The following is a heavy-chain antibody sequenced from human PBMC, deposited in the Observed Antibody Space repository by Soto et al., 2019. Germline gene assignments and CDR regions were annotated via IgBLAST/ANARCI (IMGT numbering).Heavy chain of an antibody. CDR1: GVSISSGSYF. CDR2: IHYNGDT. D-gene: IGHD2-8*02. Sequence: SETLSLTCTVSGVSISSGSYFWSWIRQPPGKGLEWIGYIHYNGDTNSNPSLKSRITISVDSSKNQFSLKLNSVTAADTAVYYCARLVGDEGEGDNFLDFWGQGALVTVSS. J-gene: IGHJ4*02. V-gene: IGHV4-61*01. CDR3: ARLVGDEGEGDNFLDF.